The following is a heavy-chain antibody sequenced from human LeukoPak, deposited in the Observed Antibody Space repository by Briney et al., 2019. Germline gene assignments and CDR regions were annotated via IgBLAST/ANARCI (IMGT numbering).Heavy chain of an antibody. CDR2: INYSGST. J-gene: IGHJ4*02. V-gene: IGHV4-39*07. D-gene: IGHD3-22*01. CDR3: ARLMVINGFFDY. Sequence: SETLSLTCTVSGGSISSSSYYWGWIRQPPGKGLEWIGSINYSGSTYYNPSLKSRVTISVDRSKNQFSLKLSSVTAADTAVYYCARLMVINGFFDYWGQGTLVTVSS. CDR1: GGSISSSSYY.